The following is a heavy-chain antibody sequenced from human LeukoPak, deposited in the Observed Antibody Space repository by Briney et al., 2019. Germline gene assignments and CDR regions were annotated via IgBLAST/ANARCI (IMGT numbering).Heavy chain of an antibody. CDR1: GGSISSYY. J-gene: IGHJ4*02. Sequence: SETLSLTCTVSGGSISSYYWSWIRQPPGKGLEWLGYIYYSGSTNYNPSLKSRVTISVDTSKNQCSLKLSSVTAADTAVYYCARAPLGDCGGDCHIFDDWGQGTLVTVSS. D-gene: IGHD2-21*01. CDR3: ARAPLGDCGGDCHIFDD. CDR2: IYYSGST. V-gene: IGHV4-59*01.